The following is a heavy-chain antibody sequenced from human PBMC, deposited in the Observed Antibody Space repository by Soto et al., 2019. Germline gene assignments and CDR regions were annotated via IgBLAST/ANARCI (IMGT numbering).Heavy chain of an antibody. CDR3: ARRMLSSWPFDY. CDR1: GGSISSSSYY. D-gene: IGHD6-13*01. J-gene: IGHJ4*02. V-gene: IGHV4-39*01. CDR2: IYYSGST. Sequence: PSETLSLTCTVSGGSISSSSYYWGWIRQPPGKGLEWIGSIYYSGSTYYNPSLKSRVTISVDTSKNQFSLKLSSVTAADTAVYYCARRMLSSWPFDYWGQGTLVTVSS.